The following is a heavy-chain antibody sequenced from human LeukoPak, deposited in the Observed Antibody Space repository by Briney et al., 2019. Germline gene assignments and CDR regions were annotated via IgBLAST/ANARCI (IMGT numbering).Heavy chain of an antibody. D-gene: IGHD3-10*01. CDR1: GGSFSSSTYY. Sequence: SETLSLTCTVSGGSFSSSTYYWAWIRQPPGKGLEWIRSFHYSGTTYYNASLKSRVTISADTSKNQFSLKLSSVTAADTAVYYCARTGVPGAFDIWGQGTMVTVSS. CDR3: ARTGVPGAFDI. CDR2: FHYSGTT. V-gene: IGHV4-39*07. J-gene: IGHJ3*02.